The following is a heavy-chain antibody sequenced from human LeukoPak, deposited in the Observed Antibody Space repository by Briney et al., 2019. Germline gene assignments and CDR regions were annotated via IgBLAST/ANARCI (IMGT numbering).Heavy chain of an antibody. CDR1: GFTFSSYG. D-gene: IGHD6-13*01. CDR3: AKAREPYSSSWYYFGY. V-gene: IGHV3-30*18. CDR2: ISYDGSNK. Sequence: GGSLRLSCAASGFTFSSYGMHWVRQAPGKGLEWVAVISYDGSNKYYADSVKGRFTISRDNSKNTLYLQMNSLRAEDTAVYYCAKAREPYSSSWYYFGYWGQGTLVTVSS. J-gene: IGHJ4*02.